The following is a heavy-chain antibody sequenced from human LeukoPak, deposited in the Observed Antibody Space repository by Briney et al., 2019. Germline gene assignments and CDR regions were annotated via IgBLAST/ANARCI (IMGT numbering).Heavy chain of an antibody. V-gene: IGHV3-15*01. CDR1: GFTFSGDY. D-gene: IGHD3-22*01. J-gene: IGHJ3*02. CDR3: IASSGSDAFDI. Sequence: PGGSLRLSCAASGFTFSGDYMSWIRQAPGKGLEWVGRIISKTAGETTHYAAPVKGRFTVSRDDSKNTLYLQMSSLKTEDTALYYCIASSGSDAFDIWGQGTLVTVSS. CDR2: IISKTAGETT.